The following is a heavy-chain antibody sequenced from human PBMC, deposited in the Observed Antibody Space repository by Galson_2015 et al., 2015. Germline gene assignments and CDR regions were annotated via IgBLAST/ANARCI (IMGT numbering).Heavy chain of an antibody. Sequence: SLRLSCAASGFIFSSYWMSWVRQAPGKGLEWVANIDQHGSEKYYVDSVKGQFTISRDNAKNSLYLQMNSLRAEDTAVYYCAREDGRYYYGSGSYYNGYIDYWGQGTLVTVSS. CDR1: GFIFSSYW. CDR2: IDQHGSEK. V-gene: IGHV3-7*01. J-gene: IGHJ4*02. D-gene: IGHD3-10*01. CDR3: AREDGRYYYGSGSYYNGYIDY.